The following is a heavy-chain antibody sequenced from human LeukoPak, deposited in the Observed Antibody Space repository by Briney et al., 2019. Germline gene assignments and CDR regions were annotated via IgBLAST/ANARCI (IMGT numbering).Heavy chain of an antibody. CDR1: GFTFSSYS. D-gene: IGHD2-8*01. Sequence: PGGSLRLSCAASGFTFSSYSMNWVRQAPGKELEWVSYISSSSSTIYYADSVKGRFTISRDNAKNSLYLQMNSLRAEDTAVYYCARGGGVGSADAFDIWGQGTMVTVSS. CDR2: ISSSSSTI. J-gene: IGHJ3*02. CDR3: ARGGGVGSADAFDI. V-gene: IGHV3-48*01.